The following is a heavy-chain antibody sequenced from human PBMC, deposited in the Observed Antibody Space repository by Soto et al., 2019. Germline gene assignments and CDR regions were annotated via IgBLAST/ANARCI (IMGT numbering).Heavy chain of an antibody. D-gene: IGHD4-17*01. CDR2: INHSGST. V-gene: IGHV4-34*01. J-gene: IGHJ4*02. Sequence: PSETLSLTCAVYGGSFSGYYWSWIRQPPGKGLEWIGEINHSGSTNYNPSLKSRVTISVDTSKNQFSLKLSSVTAADTAVYYCGRATRDNMITVTIFFDYGAQETLFTVPS. CDR3: GRATRDNMITVTIFFDY. CDR1: GGSFSGYY.